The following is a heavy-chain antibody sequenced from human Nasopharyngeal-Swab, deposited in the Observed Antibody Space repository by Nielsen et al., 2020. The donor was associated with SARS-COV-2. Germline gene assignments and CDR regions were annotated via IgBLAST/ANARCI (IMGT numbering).Heavy chain of an antibody. CDR3: AKDLRGPYFF. D-gene: IGHD2/OR15-2a*01. V-gene: IGHV3-33*06. J-gene: IGHJ4*02. CDR1: GFTFSSYG. CDR2: IWYDGSNK. Sequence: GESLKISCAASGFTFSSYGMHWVRQAPGKGLEWVAVIWYDGSNKYYADSVKGRFTISRDNSKNTLSLQMNSLRAEDTAVYYCAKDLRGPYFFWGQGTLVTVSS.